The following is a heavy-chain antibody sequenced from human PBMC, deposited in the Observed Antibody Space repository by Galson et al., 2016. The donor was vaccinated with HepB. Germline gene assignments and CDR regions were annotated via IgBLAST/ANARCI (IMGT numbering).Heavy chain of an antibody. J-gene: IGHJ4*02. CDR2: ITAAGGVT. CDR3: AKDLQVSPLWFGELFPDD. Sequence: SLRLSCAASGFTFRGYAMSWVRQAPGKGLEWLSAITAAGGVTYYADSVKGRFTIARDNSKNTLYLEMSSLRVEDTAVYYSAKDLQVSPLWFGELFPDDWGQGTLVAVSS. D-gene: IGHD3-10*01. V-gene: IGHV3-23*01. CDR1: GFTFRGYA.